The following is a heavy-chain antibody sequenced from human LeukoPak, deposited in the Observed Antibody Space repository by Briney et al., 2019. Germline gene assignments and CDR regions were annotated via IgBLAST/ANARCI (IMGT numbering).Heavy chain of an antibody. Sequence: HAGGSLRLSCAASGYTFTTYGIHWVRQAPGKGLVWVSLMNSDGSNTGYADSVKGRFTISGDNDKNMVYLQMNSLRAEDTAVYYCIRDSSSSFDYWGKGTLVTVSS. J-gene: IGHJ4*02. D-gene: IGHD6-13*01. CDR2: MNSDGSNT. CDR3: IRDSSSSFDY. V-gene: IGHV3-74*01. CDR1: GYTFTTYG.